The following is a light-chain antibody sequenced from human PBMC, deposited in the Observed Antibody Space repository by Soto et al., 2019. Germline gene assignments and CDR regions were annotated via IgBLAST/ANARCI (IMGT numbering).Light chain of an antibody. CDR2: GAT. J-gene: IGKJ1*01. CDR1: QSVSAHD. Sequence: PGNRSLSPGEGATLSCRASQSVSAHDLPWYQSKPGQAPGLLICGATSRPTGLPDRFSSSGAGTYSTLTIRRLAHEDSAEYYCQQYGSSGTFGQGTKVDIK. V-gene: IGKV3-20*01. CDR3: QQYGSSGT.